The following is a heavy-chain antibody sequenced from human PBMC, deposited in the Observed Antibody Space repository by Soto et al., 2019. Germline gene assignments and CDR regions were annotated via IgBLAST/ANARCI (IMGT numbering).Heavy chain of an antibody. CDR2: IKSKTDGGTT. CDR3: TTDEVEMATSDFDY. CDR1: GFTFSNAW. J-gene: IGHJ4*02. D-gene: IGHD5-12*01. V-gene: IGHV3-15*01. Sequence: LRLSCAASGFTFSNAWMSWVRQAPGKGLEWVGRIKSKTDGGTTDYAAPVKGRFTISRDDSKNTLYLQMNSLKTEDTAVYYCTTDEVEMATSDFDYWGQGTLVTVSS.